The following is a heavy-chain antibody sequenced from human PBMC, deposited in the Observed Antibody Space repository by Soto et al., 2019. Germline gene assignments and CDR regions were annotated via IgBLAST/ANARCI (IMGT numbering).Heavy chain of an antibody. D-gene: IGHD1-26*01. V-gene: IGHV1-3*01. CDR2: INAGNGNT. J-gene: IGHJ4*02. CDR3: ARVGVGATSAPFDY. CDR1: GYTFTSYA. Sequence: ASVKVSCKASGYTFTSYAMHWVRQAPGQRLEWMGWINAGNGNTKYSQKFQGRVTITRDTSASTAYMELSSLRSEDTAVYYCARVGVGATSAPFDYWGQGTLVTAPQ.